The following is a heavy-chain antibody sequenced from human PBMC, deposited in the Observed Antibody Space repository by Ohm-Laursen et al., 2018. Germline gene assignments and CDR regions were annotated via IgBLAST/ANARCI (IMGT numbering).Heavy chain of an antibody. J-gene: IGHJ4*02. CDR2: INHSGST. V-gene: IGHV4-34*01. D-gene: IGHD1-1*01. CDR1: GGSFSGYY. Sequence: SDTLSLTCVVYGGSFSGYYWSWIRQPPGKGLEWIGEINHSGSTNYNPSLKSRVTMSTDTSKNQYSLKLTSVTAADTAVYYCARIHPADTTRFDDWGRGTLVTVSS. CDR3: ARIHPADTTRFDD.